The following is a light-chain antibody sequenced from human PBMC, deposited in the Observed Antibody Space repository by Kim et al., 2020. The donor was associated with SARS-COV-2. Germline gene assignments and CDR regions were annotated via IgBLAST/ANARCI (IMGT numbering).Light chain of an antibody. Sequence: QSVLTQPPSASGTPGQSVTISCSGSSSNIGRNTVNWYQQLPGTAPKLLIYNNNQRPSWVPDRFSDSKSGTSASLAISGLQSDDEADYYCAAWDDSLSGYVFGTGTKVTVL. J-gene: IGLJ1*01. CDR3: AAWDDSLSGYV. CDR2: NNN. CDR1: SSNIGRNT. V-gene: IGLV1-44*01.